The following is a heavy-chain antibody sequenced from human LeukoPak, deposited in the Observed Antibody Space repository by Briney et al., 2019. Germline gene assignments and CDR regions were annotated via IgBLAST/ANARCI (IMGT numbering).Heavy chain of an antibody. J-gene: IGHJ3*02. CDR3: ARDGCSSCYHWDAFDI. CDR1: GFTFSSYA. D-gene: IGHD2-2*01. V-gene: IGHV3-23*01. Sequence: TGGSLRLSCAASGFTFSSYAMSWVRQAPGMGLEWVSAISGSGSSIYYADSVKGRFTISRDNSKNTLYLRMNSLRAEDTAVYYCARDGCSSCYHWDAFDIWGQGTMVTVSS. CDR2: ISGSGSSI.